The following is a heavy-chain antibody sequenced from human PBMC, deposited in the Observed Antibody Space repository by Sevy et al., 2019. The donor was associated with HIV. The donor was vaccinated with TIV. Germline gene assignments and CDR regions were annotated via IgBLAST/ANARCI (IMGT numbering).Heavy chain of an antibody. CDR3: TTTYPGYYYDSSGYYLFDY. V-gene: IGHV3-15*01. CDR2: IKSKTDGGTT. J-gene: IGHJ4*02. D-gene: IGHD3-22*01. Sequence: GGSLRLSCAASGFTFSNAWMSWVRQAPGKGLEWVGRIKSKTDGGTTDYAAPVKGSFTISRDDSKNTLYLQMNSLKTEDTAVYYCTTTYPGYYYDSSGYYLFDYWGQGTLVTVSS. CDR1: GFTFSNAW.